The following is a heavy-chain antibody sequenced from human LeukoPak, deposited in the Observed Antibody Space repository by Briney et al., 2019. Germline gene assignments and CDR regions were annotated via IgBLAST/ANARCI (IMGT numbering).Heavy chain of an antibody. D-gene: IGHD1-26*01. J-gene: IGHJ4*02. V-gene: IGHV3-7*01. Sequence: GGSLRLSCAASGFTVSSNYMSWVRQAPGKGLEWVANIKQDGSEKYYVDSVKGRLTISRDNAKNSLYLQMNSLRAEDTAVYYCARGGNSRIVGAVFDYWGQGTLVTVSS. CDR3: ARGGNSRIVGAVFDY. CDR2: IKQDGSEK. CDR1: GFTVSSNY.